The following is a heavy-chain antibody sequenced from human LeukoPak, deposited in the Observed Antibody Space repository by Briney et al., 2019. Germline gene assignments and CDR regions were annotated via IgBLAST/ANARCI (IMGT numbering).Heavy chain of an antibody. Sequence: PGGSLRLSCAASGFTFSSYWMHWVRQAPGKGLVLVSRINSDGSSTRYADSVKGRITLSSDNAKHTLYLPMNSLRAKDPAVYYCARDYPPPPYYDFWSGYYYYYHMDVWGKGTTVTVSS. D-gene: IGHD3-3*01. CDR3: ARDYPPPPYYDFWSGYYYYYHMDV. J-gene: IGHJ6*03. CDR2: INSDGSST. V-gene: IGHV3-74*01. CDR1: GFTFSSYW.